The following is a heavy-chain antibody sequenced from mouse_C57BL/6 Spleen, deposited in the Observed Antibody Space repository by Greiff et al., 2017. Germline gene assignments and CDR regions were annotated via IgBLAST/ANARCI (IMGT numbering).Heavy chain of an antibody. V-gene: IGHV6-3*01. CDR3: TEGSFAY. CDR2: IRLKSDNYAT. Sequence: EVKVEESGGGLVQPGGSMKLSCVASGFTFSNYWMNWVRQSPEKGLEWVAQIRLKSDNYATHYAESVKGRFTISRDDSKSSVYLQMNNLSAEDTGIYYCTEGSFAYWGQGTLVTVSA. CDR1: GFTFSNYW. J-gene: IGHJ3*01.